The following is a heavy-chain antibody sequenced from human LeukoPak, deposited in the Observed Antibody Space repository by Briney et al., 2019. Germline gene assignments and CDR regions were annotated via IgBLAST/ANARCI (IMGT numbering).Heavy chain of an antibody. CDR3: ATGGRYYLDN. J-gene: IGHJ4*02. Sequence: GGSLRLSCAASGFTFGTYLMHWVRQAPGKGVLWVSRMNSDGRTTNYADSVKGRFTISRDNARSTLYLQMNSLRVDDTAVYYCATGGRYYLDNWGQGTLVTVSS. CDR2: MNSDGRTT. V-gene: IGHV3-74*01. CDR1: GFTFGTYL.